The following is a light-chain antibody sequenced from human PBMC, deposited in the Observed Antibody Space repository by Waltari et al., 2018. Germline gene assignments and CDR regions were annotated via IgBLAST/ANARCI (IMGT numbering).Light chain of an antibody. V-gene: IGKV1-5*03. CDR2: RTS. CDR3: QQYKIYSRT. J-gene: IGKJ1*01. CDR1: QNTRLY. Sequence: DIQVTQSPSIVSSSVGDRVTIPFRASQNTRLYLAWYQQKPGNAPKLQIYRTSRLYGGVPSRFSGSGSGIEFSLTISGLQPDDFATYFCQQYKIYSRTFGQGTRVEVK.